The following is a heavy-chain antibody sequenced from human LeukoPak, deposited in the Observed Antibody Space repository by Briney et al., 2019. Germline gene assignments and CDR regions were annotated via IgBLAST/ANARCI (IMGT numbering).Heavy chain of an antibody. J-gene: IGHJ4*02. CDR1: GFTVGNNY. CDR2: IFSHGET. D-gene: IGHD2-8*01. CDR3: ARDPPAVSINTYA. V-gene: IGHV3-66*01. Sequence: QPGGSLRLSCAASGFTVGNNYMNWVRQAPGKGPEWVSLIFSHGETSYADSVKGRFTISRDNSKKTLYLQMNGLRVEDTAVYYCARDPPAVSINTYAWGQGTLVTVSS.